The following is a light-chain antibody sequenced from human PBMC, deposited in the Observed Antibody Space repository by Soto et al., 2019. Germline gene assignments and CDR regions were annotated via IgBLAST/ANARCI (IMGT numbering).Light chain of an antibody. Sequence: QSVLTQPPSASGSPGQSVTISCTGTSSDVGGYSFVSWYQQRPGKAPKLMIYDVSKRPSGVSNRFSGSQSGNTASLTISGLQAEDEADYFCSSYTSSSTWVFGGGTKLTVL. V-gene: IGLV2-14*01. CDR3: SSYTSSSTWV. J-gene: IGLJ3*02. CDR2: DVS. CDR1: SSDVGGYSF.